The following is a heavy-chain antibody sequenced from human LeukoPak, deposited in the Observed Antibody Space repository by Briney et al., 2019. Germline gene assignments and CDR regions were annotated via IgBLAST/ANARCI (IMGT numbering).Heavy chain of an antibody. CDR3: ARLYYGSGSYYSLDY. CDR2: INPNSGGT. V-gene: IGHV1-2*02. J-gene: IGHJ4*02. D-gene: IGHD3-10*01. CDR1: GYTFTGYY. Sequence: ASVKVSCKASGYTFTGYYIHWVRQAPGQGLEWMGWINPNSGGTNYAQKFQGRVTMTRDTSISTAYMELSRLRSDDTAVYYCARLYYGSGSYYSLDYWGQGTLVTVSS.